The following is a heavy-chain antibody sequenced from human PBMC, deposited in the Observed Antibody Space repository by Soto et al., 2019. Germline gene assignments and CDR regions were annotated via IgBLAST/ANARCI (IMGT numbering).Heavy chain of an antibody. J-gene: IGHJ3*02. Sequence: SETLSLTCAVYGGSFSGYYWSWIRQPPGKGLEWIGEINHSGSTNYNPSLKSRVTISVDTSKNQFSLKLSSVTAADTAVYYCARPVKTALAYQLLWPRRPWYAFDIWGQGTMVTVSS. CDR2: INHSGST. D-gene: IGHD2-2*01. V-gene: IGHV4-34*01. CDR3: ARPVKTALAYQLLWPRRPWYAFDI. CDR1: GGSFSGYY.